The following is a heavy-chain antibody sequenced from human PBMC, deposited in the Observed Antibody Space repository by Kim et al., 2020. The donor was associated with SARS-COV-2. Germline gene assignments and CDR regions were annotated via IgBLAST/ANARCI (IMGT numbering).Heavy chain of an antibody. J-gene: IGHJ4*02. Sequence: SETLSLTCTVSGGSISSSSYYWGWIRQPPGKGLEWIGSIYYSGSTYYNPSLKSRVTISVDTSKNQFSLKLSSVTAADTAVYYCARGTTYYYDNGEDYFDYWGQGTLVTVSS. CDR3: ARGTTYYYDNGEDYFDY. D-gene: IGHD3-22*01. V-gene: IGHV4-39*01. CDR2: IYYSGST. CDR1: GGSISSSSYY.